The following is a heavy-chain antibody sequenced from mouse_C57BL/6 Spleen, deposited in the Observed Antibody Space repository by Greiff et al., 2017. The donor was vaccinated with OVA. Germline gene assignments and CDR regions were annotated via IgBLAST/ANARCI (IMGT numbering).Heavy chain of an antibody. V-gene: IGHV1-55*01. D-gene: IGHD1-1*01. CDR1: GYTFTSYW. CDR3: ARGTTVVATGNYFDY. CDR2: IYPGSGST. Sequence: QVQLQQPGAELVKPGASVKMSCKASGYTFTSYWITWVKQRPGQGLEWIGDIYPGSGSTNYNEKFKSKATLTVDTSSSTAYMLLSSLTSEDSAVYYCARGTTVVATGNYFDYWGQGTTLTVSS. J-gene: IGHJ2*01.